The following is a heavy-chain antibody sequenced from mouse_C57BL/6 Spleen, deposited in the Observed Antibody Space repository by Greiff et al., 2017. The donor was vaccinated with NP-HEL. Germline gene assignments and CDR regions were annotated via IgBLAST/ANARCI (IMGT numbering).Heavy chain of an antibody. Sequence: DVQLQESGPELVKPGASVKMSCKASGYTFTDYNMHWVKQSHGKSLEWIGYINPNNGGTSYNQKFKGKATLTVNKSSSTAYMELRSLTSEDSAVYYCARNKYGWYFDVWGTGTTVTVSS. J-gene: IGHJ1*03. CDR3: ARNKYGWYFDV. CDR1: GYTFTDYN. D-gene: IGHD2-14*01. CDR2: INPNNGGT. V-gene: IGHV1-22*01.